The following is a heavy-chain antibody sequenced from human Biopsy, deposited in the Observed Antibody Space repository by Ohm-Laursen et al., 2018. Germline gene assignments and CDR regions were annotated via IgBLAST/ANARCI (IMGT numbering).Heavy chain of an antibody. CDR3: ARAGTAINGNSLGFDP. V-gene: IGHV4-59*07. CDR2: IHHAQSA. Sequence: SDTLSLTCTVSGGSISSYYWMWIRQPPGKGLEWIGYIHHAQSATYSPSLKSRVTISVDTSKNQFPLKMTSVTAADTAVYYCARAGTAINGNSLGFDPWGQGTLVTVSS. J-gene: IGHJ5*02. D-gene: IGHD1-20*01. CDR1: GGSISSYY.